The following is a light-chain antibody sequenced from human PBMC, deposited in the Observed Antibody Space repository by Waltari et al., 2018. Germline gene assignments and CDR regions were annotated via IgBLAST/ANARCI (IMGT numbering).Light chain of an antibody. Sequence: EIVLTQSPGTLSLSPGERATLSCRASEWISRSYLAWYQQKPGQAPSLLIYLASSRATGIPDRFSGSGSGTDFTLSISRLEPEDFAVDYCQQYADCPWTFGQGTKVEVK. CDR1: EWISRSY. CDR2: LAS. J-gene: IGKJ1*01. V-gene: IGKV3-20*01. CDR3: QQYADCPWT.